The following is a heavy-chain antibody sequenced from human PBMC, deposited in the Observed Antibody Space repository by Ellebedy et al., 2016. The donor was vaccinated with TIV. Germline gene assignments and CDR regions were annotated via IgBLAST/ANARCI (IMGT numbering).Heavy chain of an antibody. J-gene: IGHJ6*02. CDR2: ISGSGGST. CDR3: ARGQYQLLPTYYYYGMDV. CDR1: GFTFSSYA. V-gene: IGHV3-23*01. D-gene: IGHD2-2*01. Sequence: GESLKISXAASGFTFSSYAMSWVRQAPGKGLEWVSAISGSGGSTYYADSVKGRFTISRDNAKNTLYLQMNSLRAEDTAVYYCARGQYQLLPTYYYYGMDVWGQGTTVTVSS.